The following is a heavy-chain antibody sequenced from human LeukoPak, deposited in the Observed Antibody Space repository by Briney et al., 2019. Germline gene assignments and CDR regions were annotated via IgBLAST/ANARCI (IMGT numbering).Heavy chain of an antibody. V-gene: IGHV3-15*01. J-gene: IGHJ6*03. D-gene: IGHD3-22*01. CDR1: GFTFSNAW. Sequence: GGSLRLSCAASGFTFSNAWMSWVRQAPGKGLEWVGRIKSKTDGWTTDYAAPVKVRFTISRDDSKNTLYLQMNSLKTEDTAVYYCTTDPRTMIVVVIEYYYYYMDVWGKGTTVTISS. CDR3: TTDPRTMIVVVIEYYYYYMDV. CDR2: IKSKTDGWTT.